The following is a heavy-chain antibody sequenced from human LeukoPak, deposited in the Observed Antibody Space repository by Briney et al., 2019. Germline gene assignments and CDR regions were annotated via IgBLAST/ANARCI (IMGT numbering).Heavy chain of an antibody. CDR2: IHHSGNI. Sequence: SETLSLTCTVSGYSISSGFYWGWIRQSPGKGLEWIGSIHHSGNIYYNPSLKSRVTISVDTSKNQFSLKLTSVTAADTAVYYCARGPIGAVVGPLRFDPWGQGTLVTVSS. V-gene: IGHV4-38-2*02. D-gene: IGHD6-19*01. CDR1: GYSISSGFY. J-gene: IGHJ5*02. CDR3: ARGPIGAVVGPLRFDP.